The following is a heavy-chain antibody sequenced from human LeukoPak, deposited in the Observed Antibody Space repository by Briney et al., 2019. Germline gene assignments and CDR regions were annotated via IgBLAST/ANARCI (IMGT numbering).Heavy chain of an antibody. CDR2: INPNSGGT. Sequence: ASVKVSCKASGYTFTGYYMHWVRQAPGQGLEWTGCINPNSGGTNYAQKFQGRVTMTRDTSISTAYMELSRLRSDDTAVYYCAANVLLWFGELSFRFDPWGQGTLVTVSS. CDR3: AANVLLWFGELSFRFDP. J-gene: IGHJ5*02. CDR1: GYTFTGYY. V-gene: IGHV1-2*02. D-gene: IGHD3-10*01.